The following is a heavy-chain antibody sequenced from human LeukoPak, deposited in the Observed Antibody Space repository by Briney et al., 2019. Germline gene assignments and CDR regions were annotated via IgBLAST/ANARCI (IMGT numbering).Heavy chain of an antibody. CDR3: ARDRRVVAGTNGMDV. J-gene: IGHJ6*02. V-gene: IGHV4-4*07. Sequence: PSETLSLTCTVSGGSISSYYWSWIRQPAGKGLEWIGRIYTSGSTNYNPSLKSRVTMSVDTSKNQFSLKLSSVTAVDTAVYYCARDRRVVAGTNGMDVWGQGTTVTVSS. D-gene: IGHD6-19*01. CDR1: GGSISSYY. CDR2: IYTSGST.